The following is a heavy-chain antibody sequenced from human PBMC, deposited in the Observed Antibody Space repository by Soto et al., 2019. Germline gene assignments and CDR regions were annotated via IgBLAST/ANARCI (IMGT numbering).Heavy chain of an antibody. CDR1: GFTFSTYA. D-gene: IGHD2-15*01. Sequence: GGSLRLSCAASGFTFSTYAMTWVRQAPGKGLEWVSAISPSNGNTYYAVSVKGRFTTSRDNAKNSLSLQMNSLRAGDMAVYFCAKSQEVGAHFFDSWGQGTQVTVSS. J-gene: IGHJ4*02. CDR2: ISPSNGNT. V-gene: IGHV3-23*01. CDR3: AKSQEVGAHFFDS.